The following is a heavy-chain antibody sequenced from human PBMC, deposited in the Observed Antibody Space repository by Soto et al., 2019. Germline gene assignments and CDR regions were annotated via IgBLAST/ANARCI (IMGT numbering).Heavy chain of an antibody. V-gene: IGHV4-4*02. D-gene: IGHD2-21*02. J-gene: IGHJ5*02. Sequence: SSETLSLTCAVSGGSISSSNWWSWVRQPPGKGLEWIGEIYHSGSTNYNPSLKSRVTVSVDKSKNQFSLKLSSVTAADTAVYYCARAIVVVTAWFDPWGQGTLVTVSS. CDR1: GGSISSSNW. CDR2: IYHSGST. CDR3: ARAIVVVTAWFDP.